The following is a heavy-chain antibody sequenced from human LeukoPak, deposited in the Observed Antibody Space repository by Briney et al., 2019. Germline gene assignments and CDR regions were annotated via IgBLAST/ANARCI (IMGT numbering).Heavy chain of an antibody. Sequence: PGGSLRLSCAASGFTFSSYAMSWVRQAPGKGLEWVSAISGSGGSTYYADSVKGRFTISRDDSKNTLYLQMNSLRAEDTAVYYCAKGEGGYYYDSSGYLRVSYFDYWGQGTLVTVSS. V-gene: IGHV3-23*01. D-gene: IGHD3-22*01. CDR3: AKGEGGYYYDSSGYLRVSYFDY. CDR1: GFTFSSYA. CDR2: ISGSGGST. J-gene: IGHJ4*02.